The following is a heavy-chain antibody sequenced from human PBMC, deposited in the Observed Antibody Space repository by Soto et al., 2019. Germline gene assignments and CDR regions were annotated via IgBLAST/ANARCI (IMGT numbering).Heavy chain of an antibody. CDR2: IKQDGSEK. CDR1: GFTFSSYW. V-gene: IGHV3-7*01. J-gene: IGHJ6*02. Sequence: EVQLVESGGGLVQPGGSLRLSCAASGFTFSSYWMSWVRKAAVKGLEWVGNIKQDGSEKNYVDFMEGRFTISRDNAENSLYLQMNSLRAEDTAVSYCARLASAGRGWDVWGQRITVVVSS. D-gene: IGHD6-13*01. CDR3: ARLASAGRGWDV.